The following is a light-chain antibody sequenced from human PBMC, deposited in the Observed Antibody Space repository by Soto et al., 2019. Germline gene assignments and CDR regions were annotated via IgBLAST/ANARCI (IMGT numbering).Light chain of an antibody. J-gene: IGKJ1*01. V-gene: IGKV1-27*01. Sequence: DIQMTQSPSSLSASVGDRVTITCRASQGISKYLGWYQQKPGKVPKLLIYAASTLQSGVPSRFSGSGSGTDFTLTISSLQPEDVATYYCQRYNGAPWTFGQGTKVEIK. CDR1: QGISKY. CDR2: AAS. CDR3: QRYNGAPWT.